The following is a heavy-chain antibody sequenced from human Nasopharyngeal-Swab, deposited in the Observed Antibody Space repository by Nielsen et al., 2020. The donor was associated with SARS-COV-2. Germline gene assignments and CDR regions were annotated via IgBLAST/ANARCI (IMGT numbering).Heavy chain of an antibody. CDR3: ARDQTTVTTSTYYYGMDV. J-gene: IGHJ6*02. CDR1: GFTFSSYS. Sequence: GESLKISCAASGFTFSSYSMNWVRQAPGKGLDWVSSISSSSSYIYYADSVKGRFTISRDNAKNSLYLQMNSLRAEDTAVYYCARDQTTVTTSTYYYGMDVWGQGTTVTVSS. CDR2: ISSSSSYI. V-gene: IGHV3-21*01. D-gene: IGHD4-17*01.